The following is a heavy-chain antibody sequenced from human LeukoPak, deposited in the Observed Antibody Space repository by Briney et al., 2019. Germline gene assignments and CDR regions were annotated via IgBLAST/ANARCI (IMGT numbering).Heavy chain of an antibody. V-gene: IGHV3-33*01. CDR2: RWHDGSKI. CDR1: ELILSNYA. CDR3: AREDSGGYSLDS. D-gene: IGHD3-22*01. Sequence: GGSLRLSCAASELILSNYAMHWVRQAPGKGLEWVAIRWHDGSKIYYADSVKGRFTISRDSAKNTLDLQMNSLTLEDTAVYYCAREDSGGYSLDSWGQRTLVTVSS. J-gene: IGHJ4*02.